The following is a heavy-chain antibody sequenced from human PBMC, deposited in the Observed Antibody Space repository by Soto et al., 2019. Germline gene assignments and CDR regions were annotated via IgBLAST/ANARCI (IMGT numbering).Heavy chain of an antibody. Sequence: SETLSLTCTVSGGSISSYYWSWIRQPAGKGLEWIGRIYTSGSTNYNPSLKSRVTMSVDTSKNQFSLKLSSVTAADTAVYYCATDLRGQGRGSSKHPPHFEPWGQGTLVTVSS. CDR2: IYTSGST. D-gene: IGHD6-6*01. V-gene: IGHV4-4*07. CDR3: ATDLRGQGRGSSKHPPHFEP. J-gene: IGHJ5*02. CDR1: GGSISSYY.